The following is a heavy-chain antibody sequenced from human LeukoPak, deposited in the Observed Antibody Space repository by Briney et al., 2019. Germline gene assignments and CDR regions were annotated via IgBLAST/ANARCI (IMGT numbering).Heavy chain of an antibody. V-gene: IGHV3-21*01. J-gene: IGHJ4*02. D-gene: IGHD3-10*01. CDR3: ASASDYYGSGSYYNQFDS. Sequence: PGGSLRLSCAASGFTFSTYSMNWVRQASGKGLEWVSCISSSSSYIYYAGSVKGRFTISRDNAKNSLYLQMNSLRAEDTAVYYCASASDYYGSGSYYNQFDSWGQGTLVTVSS. CDR2: ISSSSSYI. CDR1: GFTFSTYS.